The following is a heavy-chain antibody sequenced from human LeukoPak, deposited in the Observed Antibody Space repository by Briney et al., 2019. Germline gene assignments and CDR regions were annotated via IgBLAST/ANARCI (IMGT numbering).Heavy chain of an antibody. CDR3: ARPGHGDYVPFDY. CDR1: GFTFSSYE. D-gene: IGHD4-17*01. J-gene: IGHJ4*02. Sequence: GGSLRLSCAASGFTFSSYEMNWVRQAPGKGLEWVSYISSSGSTIYYADSVKGRFTISRDNAKNSLYLQMNSLRSEDTAVYYCARPGHGDYVPFDYWGQGTLVTVSS. CDR2: ISSSGSTI. V-gene: IGHV3-48*03.